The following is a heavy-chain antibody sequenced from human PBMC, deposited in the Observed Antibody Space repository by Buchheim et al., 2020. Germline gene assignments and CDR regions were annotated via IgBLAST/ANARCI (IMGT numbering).Heavy chain of an antibody. V-gene: IGHV4-34*01. CDR2: INHSGST. CDR3: ARSYSYGSLAADY. CDR1: GGSFSGYY. Sequence: QVQLQQWGAGLLKPSETLSLTCAVYGGSFSGYYWSWIRQPPGKGLEWIGEINHSGSTNYNPSLKSRVTISVDTSKNPFPLKLSSVTAADTAVYYCARSYSYGSLAADYWGQGTL. D-gene: IGHD5-18*01. J-gene: IGHJ4*02.